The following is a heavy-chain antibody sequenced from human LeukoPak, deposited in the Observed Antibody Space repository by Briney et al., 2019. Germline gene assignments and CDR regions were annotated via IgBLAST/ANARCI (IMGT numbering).Heavy chain of an antibody. CDR1: GYTFTSYY. D-gene: IGHD2-15*01. CDR3: ARALGRYCSGGSCYQTDY. V-gene: IGHV1-46*01. J-gene: IGHJ4*02. Sequence: ASVKVSCKASGYTFTSYYMHWVRQAPGQGLEWMGIINPSGGSTNYAQKFQVRVTMTRDTSISTAYMELSRLRSDDTAVYYCARALGRYCSGGSCYQTDYWGQGTLVTVSS. CDR2: INPSGGST.